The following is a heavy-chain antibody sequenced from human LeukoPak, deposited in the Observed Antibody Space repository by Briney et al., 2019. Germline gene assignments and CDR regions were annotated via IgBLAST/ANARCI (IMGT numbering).Heavy chain of an antibody. J-gene: IGHJ4*02. CDR3: TREDY. V-gene: IGHV1-2*02. CDR1: GYTFSDYY. Sequence: ASVKVSCKASGYTFSDYYLLWMRQAPGQGLEWMGWIHPNSGGTTYAQKFRGRVTLTRDTSISTAYMDLSGLTSDDTAVYYCTREDYWGQGTLVTVSS. CDR2: IHPNSGGT.